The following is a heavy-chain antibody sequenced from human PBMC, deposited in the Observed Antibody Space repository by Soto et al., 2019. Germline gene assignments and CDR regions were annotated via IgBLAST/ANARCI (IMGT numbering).Heavy chain of an antibody. CDR1: GGSVSSGSYY. V-gene: IGHV4-61*01. Sequence: SETLSLTCTVSGGSVSSGSYYWSWIRQPPGKGLEWIGYIYYSGSTNYNPSLKSRVTISVDTSKDQFSLKLSSVTAADTAVYYCARTVVVAATPRGFGGTGWFDPWGQGTLVTVSS. CDR2: IYYSGST. J-gene: IGHJ5*02. CDR3: ARTVVVAATPRGFGGTGWFDP. D-gene: IGHD2-15*01.